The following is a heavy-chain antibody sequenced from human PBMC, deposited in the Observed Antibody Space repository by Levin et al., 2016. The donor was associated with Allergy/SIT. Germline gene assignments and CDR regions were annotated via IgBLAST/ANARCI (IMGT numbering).Heavy chain of an antibody. CDR2: IYYSGST. V-gene: IGHV4-39*01. J-gene: IGHJ5*02. CDR3: ARGGIAAAGIFGP. Sequence: WIRQPPGKGLEWIGSIYYSGSTYYNPSLKSRVTISVDTSKNQFSLKLSSVTAADTAVYYCARGGIAAAGIFGPWGQGTLVTVSS. D-gene: IGHD6-13*01.